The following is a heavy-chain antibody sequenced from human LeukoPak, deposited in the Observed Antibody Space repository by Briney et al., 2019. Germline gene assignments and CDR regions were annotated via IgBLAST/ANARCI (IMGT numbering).Heavy chain of an antibody. CDR1: GGSIKTYY. CDR3: AAGSRPYYFYYMAV. V-gene: IGHV4-59*08. J-gene: IGHJ6*03. Sequence: SETLSLTCTVSGGSIKTYYWSWSRQPPGKGLECVGSMSYSGTSTYIPSLKSLVSMTIDISKNQFSLKLTSVTAADTALYFCAAGSRPYYFYYMAVWGTGTTVTVSS. CDR2: MSYSGTS.